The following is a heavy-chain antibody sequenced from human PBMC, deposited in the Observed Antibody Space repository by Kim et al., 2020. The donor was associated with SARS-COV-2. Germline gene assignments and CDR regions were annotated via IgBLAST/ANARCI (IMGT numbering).Heavy chain of an antibody. CDR2: ISSSSSYI. Sequence: GGSLRLSCAASGFTFSSYSMNWVRQAPGKGLEWVSSISSSSSYIYYADSVKGRFTISRDNAKNSLYLQMNSLRAEDTAVYYCARDQIVGATWNWYFDLWGRGTLVTVSS. CDR3: ARDQIVGATWNWYFDL. V-gene: IGHV3-21*01. J-gene: IGHJ2*01. CDR1: GFTFSSYS. D-gene: IGHD1-26*01.